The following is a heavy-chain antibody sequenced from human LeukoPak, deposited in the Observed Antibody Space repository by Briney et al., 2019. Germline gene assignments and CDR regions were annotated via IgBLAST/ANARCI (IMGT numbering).Heavy chain of an antibody. CDR3: ATLDSYYDNSGRPLVPD. D-gene: IGHD3-22*01. V-gene: IGHV1-24*01. J-gene: IGHJ4*02. CDR1: GYTLTYFS. CDR2: FNREDDEA. Sequence: ASVKVSCNLSGYTLTYFSMHWVRQAPGKGLEWMGGFNREDDEAIYAPHFQGRVTVTEDTSTDTAYMELSSLRSEDTAVYYCATLDSYYDNSGRPLVPDWGQGTLVTVSS.